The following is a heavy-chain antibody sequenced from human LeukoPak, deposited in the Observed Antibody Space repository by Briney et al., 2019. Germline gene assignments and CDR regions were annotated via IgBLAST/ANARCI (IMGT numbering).Heavy chain of an antibody. J-gene: IGHJ6*03. CDR2: IYHSGST. CDR3: AIIAAAGKYYYYYYMDV. Sequence: PSETLSLTCAVSGGSISSSNWWSWVRQPPGKGLEWIGEIYHSGSTNYNPSLKSRVTISVDKSKNQFSLKLSSVTAADTAVYYCAIIAAAGKYYYYYYMDVWGKGTTVTVSS. CDR1: GGSISSSNW. D-gene: IGHD6-13*01. V-gene: IGHV4-4*02.